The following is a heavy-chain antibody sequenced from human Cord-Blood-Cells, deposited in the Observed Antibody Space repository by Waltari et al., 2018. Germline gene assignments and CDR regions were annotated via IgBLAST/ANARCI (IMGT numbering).Heavy chain of an antibody. CDR1: GGTFSSYA. CDR3: ARGALRFLEWLSLDY. CDR2: MNRIFEAA. J-gene: IGHJ4*02. V-gene: IGHV1-69*01. D-gene: IGHD3-3*01. Sequence: QVQLVQSGAEVKKPGSSVKVSCKASGGTFSSYAISWVRQAPVQGLGWMGGMNRIFEAANCAQKVKGRGTITADESTSTAYRELGRLRSEDTAVDYCARGALRFLEWLSLDYWGQGSLVTVSS.